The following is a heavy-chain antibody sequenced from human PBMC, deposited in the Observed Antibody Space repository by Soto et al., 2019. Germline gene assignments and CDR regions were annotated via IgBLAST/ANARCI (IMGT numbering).Heavy chain of an antibody. Sequence: SETLSLTCTVSGGSISSSSYYWGWIRQPPGKGLEWIGSIYYSGSTCYNPSLKSRVTISVDTSKNQFSLKLSSVTAADTAVYYCARRLRYFDWLSNYFDYWGQGTLVTVSS. J-gene: IGHJ4*02. CDR3: ARRLRYFDWLSNYFDY. CDR1: GGSISSSSYY. V-gene: IGHV4-39*01. D-gene: IGHD3-9*01. CDR2: IYYSGST.